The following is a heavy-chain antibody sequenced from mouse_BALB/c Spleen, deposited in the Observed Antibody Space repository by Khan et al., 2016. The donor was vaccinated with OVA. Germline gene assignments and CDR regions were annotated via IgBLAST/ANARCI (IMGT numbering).Heavy chain of an antibody. CDR3: ARVGYAGTMDY. CDR1: GYTFTKNG. D-gene: IGHD4-1*01. J-gene: IGHJ4*01. CDR2: INTYTGEP. Sequence: QIQLVQSGPELKKPGEPVKISCKASGYTFTKNGLNWAKQAPGKVLTWMGWINTYTGEPTYADDFRGRFAFSLETSASTAYLQINNLKDEDTATYFCARVGYAGTMDYWGQGTSVTVSS. V-gene: IGHV9-3-1*01.